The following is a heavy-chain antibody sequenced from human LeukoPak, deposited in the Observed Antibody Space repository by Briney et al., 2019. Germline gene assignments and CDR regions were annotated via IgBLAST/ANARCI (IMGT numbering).Heavy chain of an antibody. J-gene: IGHJ6*03. CDR1: GYTFPNYG. Sequence: ASVKVSCKASGYTFPNYGFNWVRQAPGQGLEWMGWISGYNGNTNYAQNLQGRVTMTTDTSTSTAYMELRSLRSEDTAVYYCAWKYSGYDSHYYYMDVWGKGTTVTISS. CDR2: ISGYNGNT. CDR3: AWKYSGYDSHYYYMDV. V-gene: IGHV1-18*01. D-gene: IGHD5-12*01.